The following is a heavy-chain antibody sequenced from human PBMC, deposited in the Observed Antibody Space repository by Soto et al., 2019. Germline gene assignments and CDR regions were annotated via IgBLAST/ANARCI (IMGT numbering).Heavy chain of an antibody. D-gene: IGHD6-6*01. V-gene: IGHV1-18*01. CDR1: GYTFTNYG. J-gene: IGHJ4*01. CDR2: VSAYNAER. CDR3: SRGTSIPASGDY. Sequence: QVQLVQSGAEVKKPGASVKVSCKASGYTFTNYGITWVRQAPGQGLEWLGSVSAYNAERRYAQRVQARVIMTTDTSTTPAYKDLRSLRSDDTAVYFCSRGTSIPASGDYWGQGTLVTVSS.